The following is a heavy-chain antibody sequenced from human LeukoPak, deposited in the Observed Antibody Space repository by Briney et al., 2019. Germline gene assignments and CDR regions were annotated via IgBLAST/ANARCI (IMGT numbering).Heavy chain of an antibody. J-gene: IGHJ4*02. D-gene: IGHD2-15*01. V-gene: IGHV3-7*01. CDR2: IKQDGSEK. CDR3: ARARGCTGGRCSNFDY. CDR1: GFTFIGYW. Sequence: GGSLRLSCAASGFTFIGYWMSWVRQAPGKGLEWVANIKQDGSEKYYVDSLKGRFTISRDNARNSLYLQMNSLRTEDTAVYYCARARGCTGGRCSNFDYWGQGTLVAVCS.